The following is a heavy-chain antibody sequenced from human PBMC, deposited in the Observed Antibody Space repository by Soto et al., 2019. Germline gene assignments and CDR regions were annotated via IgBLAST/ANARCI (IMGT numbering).Heavy chain of an antibody. CDR2: ISYDGGNE. J-gene: IGHJ4*02. V-gene: IGHV3-30*18. Sequence: QVQLVESGGGVVQPGRSLRLSCAASGFTFSDYGMHLVRQAPGKWLEWVAVISYDGGNEYYADSVKGRFTISRDNSKNTLYLQMNSLRHEDTALYYCEKALVDCSNYGLFAHWGQGTLVTVSS. CDR1: GFTFSDYG. D-gene: IGHD4-4*01. CDR3: EKALVDCSNYGLFAH.